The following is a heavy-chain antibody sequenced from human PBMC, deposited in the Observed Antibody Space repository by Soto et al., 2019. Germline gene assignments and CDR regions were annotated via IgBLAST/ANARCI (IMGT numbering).Heavy chain of an antibody. Sequence: LGESLKISCKGSGYGFTSYWIGWVRQMPGKGLEWMGIIYPGDSGTRYSPSFQGQVTISADKSISTAYLQWSSLKASDTAMYYCARSTFDSSGYIIEFDYWGQGTLVTVSS. CDR2: IYPGDSGT. J-gene: IGHJ4*02. CDR1: GYGFTSYW. CDR3: ARSTFDSSGYIIEFDY. V-gene: IGHV5-51*01. D-gene: IGHD3-22*01.